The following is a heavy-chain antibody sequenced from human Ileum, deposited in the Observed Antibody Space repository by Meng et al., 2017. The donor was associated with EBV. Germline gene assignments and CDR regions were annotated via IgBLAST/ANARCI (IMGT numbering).Heavy chain of an antibody. V-gene: IGHV1-46*02. J-gene: IGHJ4*02. CDR1: GYTFNRLY. D-gene: IGHD6-13*01. CDR3: ARAVDHQQQLDD. CDR2: INPNTGNT. Sequence: GHQVQGGGVVKTSGASVKVSCESSGYTFNRLYMHGERQAPGQGREALGMINPNTGNTGYAQNFKGRITISMDTSTSTVYMELRSLTAEDTAVYYCARAVDHQQQLDDWGQGTLVTVSS.